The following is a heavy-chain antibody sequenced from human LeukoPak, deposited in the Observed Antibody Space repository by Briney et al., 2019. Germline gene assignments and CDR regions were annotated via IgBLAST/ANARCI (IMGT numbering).Heavy chain of an antibody. CDR2: IKQDGSEK. CDR3: ARDPGAYCSGGSCLNY. V-gene: IGHV3-7*01. Sequence: GGSLRLSCAASGFTFSSYWMSWVRQAPGKGLEWVANIKQDGSEKYYVDSVKGRFTISRDNAKNSLYLQMNSLRAEDTAVYYCARDPGAYCSGGSCLNYWGQGTLVTVSS. CDR1: GFTFSSYW. D-gene: IGHD2-15*01. J-gene: IGHJ4*02.